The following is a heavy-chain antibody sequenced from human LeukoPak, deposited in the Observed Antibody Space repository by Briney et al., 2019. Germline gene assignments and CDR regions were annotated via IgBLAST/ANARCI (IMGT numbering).Heavy chain of an antibody. Sequence: GGSLRLSCAASGFIFSNHAMTWVRQVPGKGLEWVSAISGGDGATYYADSVKGRFIISRDNSKNTVYLQMSGLRADDTAVYYCAKTYQPLLSQFDYWGQGTLLTVSS. CDR1: GFIFSNHA. CDR2: ISGGDGAT. J-gene: IGHJ4*02. D-gene: IGHD2-2*01. V-gene: IGHV3-23*01. CDR3: AKTYQPLLSQFDY.